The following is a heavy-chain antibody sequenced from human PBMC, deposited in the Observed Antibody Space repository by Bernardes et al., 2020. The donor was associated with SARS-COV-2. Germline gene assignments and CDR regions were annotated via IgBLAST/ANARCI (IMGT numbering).Heavy chain of an antibody. D-gene: IGHD3-16*01. CDR2: IRDNGGSK. V-gene: IGHV3-23*01. J-gene: IGHJ2*01. CDR1: GFTFSTRA. CDR3: AKPITFGRVGGWYVDL. Sequence: GGSLRLSCAASGFTFSTRAMRWVRQAPGKGLEWVAHIRDNGGSKYYADSVKGRFTISRDNSRNTLFLQMNSLRAEDTAVYYCAKPITFGRVGGWYVDLWGRGTLVTVSS.